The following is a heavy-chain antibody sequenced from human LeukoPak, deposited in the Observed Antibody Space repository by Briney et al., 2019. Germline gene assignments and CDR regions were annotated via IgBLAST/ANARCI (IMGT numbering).Heavy chain of an antibody. V-gene: IGHV3-74*01. J-gene: IGHJ4*02. CDR2: INGDGSST. D-gene: IGHD3-22*01. CDR1: GFTFSNYW. CDR3: ARFTDYSGSYWVSPKRLFDY. Sequence: PGGSLRLSCAASGFTFSNYWMHWVRQAPGKGLVWVSRINGDGSSTTYAESVKGRFTISRDNAENTLYLQMNSLRTEDTAMYYCARFTDYSGSYWVSPKRLFDYWGQGTLVTVSS.